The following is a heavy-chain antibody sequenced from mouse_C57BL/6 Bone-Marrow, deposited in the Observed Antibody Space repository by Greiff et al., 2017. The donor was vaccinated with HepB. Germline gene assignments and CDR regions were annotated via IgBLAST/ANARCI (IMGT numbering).Heavy chain of an antibody. Sequence: VQLQQSGPGLVQPSQSLSITCTVSGFSLTSYGVHWVRQSPGKGLEWLGVIWSGGSTDYNAAFISRLSISKDNSKSQVFFKMNSLQADDTAIYYCARNGPYYGSSLYAMDYWGQGTSVTVSS. J-gene: IGHJ4*01. CDR2: IWSGGST. V-gene: IGHV2-2*01. CDR3: ARNGPYYGSSLYAMDY. D-gene: IGHD1-1*01. CDR1: GFSLTSYG.